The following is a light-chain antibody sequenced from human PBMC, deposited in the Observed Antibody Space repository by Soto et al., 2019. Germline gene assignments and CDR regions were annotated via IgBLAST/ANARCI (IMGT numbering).Light chain of an antibody. Sequence: QPVLTQPPSVSAAPGQTVTIACSGTRSNIGSNYISWYQQLPGTAPKLVIYDITKRPSEIADRFSGSKSGTSAALGITGLQTEDEAYYFRASWDINLRAVVFGGGTKLPVL. CDR1: RSNIGSNY. CDR2: DIT. V-gene: IGLV1-51*01. J-gene: IGLJ3*02. CDR3: ASWDINLRAVV.